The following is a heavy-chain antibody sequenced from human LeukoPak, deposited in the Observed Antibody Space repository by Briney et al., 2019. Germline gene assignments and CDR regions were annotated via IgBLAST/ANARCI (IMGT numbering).Heavy chain of an antibody. Sequence: SETLSLTCTVTGGSISSTSYYWSWIRQPPGKGLKWIGYIYYSGSTNYNPSLKSRVTISVDTSKNQFSLKLSSVTAADTAVYYCARGAPLWLLYGIDYWGQGTLVTVSS. CDR1: GGSISSTSYY. D-gene: IGHD3-3*01. V-gene: IGHV4-61*01. CDR2: IYYSGST. CDR3: ARGAPLWLLYGIDY. J-gene: IGHJ4*02.